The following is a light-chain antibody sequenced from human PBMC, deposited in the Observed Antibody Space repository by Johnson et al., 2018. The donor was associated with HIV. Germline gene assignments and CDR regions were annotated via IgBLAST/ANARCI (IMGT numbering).Light chain of an antibody. Sequence: QSVLTQPPSVSAAPGQKVTISCSGSSSNIGNNYVSWYQQLPGTAPKLLIYDNNKRPSGISDRFSGSKSGTSGTLGITGLQTGDEADYYCGTWDSSLSAGGVFGTGTKVTVL. V-gene: IGLV1-51*01. CDR1: SSNIGNNY. CDR2: DNN. J-gene: IGLJ1*01. CDR3: GTWDSSLSAGGV.